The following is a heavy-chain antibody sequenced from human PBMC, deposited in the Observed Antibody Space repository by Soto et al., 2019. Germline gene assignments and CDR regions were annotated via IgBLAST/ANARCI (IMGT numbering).Heavy chain of an antibody. J-gene: IGHJ4*02. V-gene: IGHV3-30*03. CDR2: ISYDGSNK. D-gene: IGHD4-17*01. CDR1: GFTFSSYG. CDR3: ARDLPVPYGDYGNYFDY. Sequence: GGSLRLSCAASGFTFSSYGMHWVRQAPGKGLEWVAVISYDGSNKYYADSVKGRFTISRDNSKNTLYLQMNSLRADDTAVYYCARDLPVPYGDYGNYFDYWGQGTLVTVSS.